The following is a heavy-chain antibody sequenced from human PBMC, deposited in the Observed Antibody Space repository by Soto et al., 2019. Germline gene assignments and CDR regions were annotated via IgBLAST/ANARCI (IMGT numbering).Heavy chain of an antibody. V-gene: IGHV4-31*03. CDR3: AIDGSSTANSLDL. CDR1: GASLHIGGYY. CDR2: IYYTGVT. D-gene: IGHD2-2*01. J-gene: IGHJ5*02. Sequence: SETLSLTCTVSGASLHIGGYYWAWIRQNPGKGLEWIGYIYYTGVTYYNPSLGSRVNISVDTSKNQFSLELTSVTAAATAVYYCAIDGSSTANSLDLWGQGLLVTGSS.